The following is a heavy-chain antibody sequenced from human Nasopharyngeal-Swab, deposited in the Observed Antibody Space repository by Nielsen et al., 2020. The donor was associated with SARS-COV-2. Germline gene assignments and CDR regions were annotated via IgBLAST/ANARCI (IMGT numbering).Heavy chain of an antibody. V-gene: IGHV3-7*03. CDR1: GFTFSSYA. D-gene: IGHD5-18*01. Sequence: GGSLSLSCAASGFTFSSYAITWVRQTPGQGLEWVATIKQAGSEIYYVDSVKGRFTISRDNAKNSLYLQMNSLRAEDTAVYYCARDSERYSYGYDYYYYGMDVWGQGTTVTVSS. J-gene: IGHJ6*02. CDR3: ARDSERYSYGYDYYYYGMDV. CDR2: IKQAGSEI.